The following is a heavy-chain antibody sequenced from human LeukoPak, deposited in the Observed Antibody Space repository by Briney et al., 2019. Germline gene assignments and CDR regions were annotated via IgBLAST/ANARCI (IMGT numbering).Heavy chain of an antibody. V-gene: IGHV1-18*01. Sequence: ASVKVSCKASGYTFTIYGISWVRQAPGQGLEWMGWISAYNGNTNYAQKLQGRVTMTTDTSTSTAYMELRSLRSDDTAVYYRARAVYGDYRGFFDYWGQGTLVTVSS. D-gene: IGHD4-17*01. CDR3: ARAVYGDYRGFFDY. CDR2: ISAYNGNT. CDR1: GYTFTIYG. J-gene: IGHJ4*02.